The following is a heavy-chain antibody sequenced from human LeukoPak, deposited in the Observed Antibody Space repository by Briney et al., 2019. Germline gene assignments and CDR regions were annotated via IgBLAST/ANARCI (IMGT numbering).Heavy chain of an antibody. CDR3: AKDPNGDYIGAFDF. CDR2: ITANGGYT. CDR1: AFSFSKFA. Sequence: GGSLRLSCAASAFSFSKFALIWVRQAPGKGLEGVSAITANGGYTLYADAVKGRFTVSRDNSKNTLYLQINSLRPEDTAMYYCAKDPNGDYIGAFDFWGQGTMVTLSS. J-gene: IGHJ3*01. V-gene: IGHV3-23*01. D-gene: IGHD4-17*01.